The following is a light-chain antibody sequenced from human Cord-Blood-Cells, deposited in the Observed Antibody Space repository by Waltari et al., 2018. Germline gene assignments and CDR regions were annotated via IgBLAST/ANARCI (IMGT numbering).Light chain of an antibody. J-gene: IGLJ3*02. CDR3: SSYAGSNWV. V-gene: IGLV2-8*01. Sequence: QSALTQPPSASGSPGQSVTISCTGTSSDVGGYNYVSWYQQHPGKAPKLMIYEVSKRPSGVPDRFSGSKSGNTASLIVSGLQAEDEADYYCSSYAGSNWVFGGGTKLPVL. CDR1: SSDVGGYNY. CDR2: EVS.